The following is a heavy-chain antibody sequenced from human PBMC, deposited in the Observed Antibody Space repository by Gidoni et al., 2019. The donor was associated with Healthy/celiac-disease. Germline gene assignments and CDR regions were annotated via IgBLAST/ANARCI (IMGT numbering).Heavy chain of an antibody. CDR3: AKDNNPMTTVTTGDY. Sequence: EVQLLESGGGLVQPGASLRLSCAASGFTFSSYAMSWVRQAPGKGLEWVSAISGSGGSTYYADSVKGRFTISRDNSKNTLYLQMNSLRAEDTAVYYCAKDNNPMTTVTTGDYWGQGTLVTVSS. CDR2: ISGSGGST. J-gene: IGHJ4*02. D-gene: IGHD4-17*01. CDR1: GFTFSSYA. V-gene: IGHV3-23*01.